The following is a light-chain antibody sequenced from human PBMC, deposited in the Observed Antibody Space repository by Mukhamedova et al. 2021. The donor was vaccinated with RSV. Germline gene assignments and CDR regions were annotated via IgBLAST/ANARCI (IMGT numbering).Light chain of an antibody. CDR3: HQSSSLHS. J-gene: IGKJ4*01. CDR2: FAS. Sequence: SIGSSLHWYQQKPDQSPKLLIKFASQSLSGVPSRFSGSGSGTDFTLTINSLETEDAATYYCHQSSSLHSFGGGTKVEIK. CDR1: SIGSS. V-gene: IGKV6-21*01.